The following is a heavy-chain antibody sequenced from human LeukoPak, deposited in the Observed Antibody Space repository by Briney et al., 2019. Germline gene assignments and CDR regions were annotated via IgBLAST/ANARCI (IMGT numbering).Heavy chain of an antibody. CDR3: ARGGSYALDAFDI. V-gene: IGHV3-7*05. Sequence: GGSLTLSCAASGFSLSRYWMSWVRQAPGKGLEWVANIKQDGSEKYYVHSVRSRFPISRDNARNSLHQQMDSMRGEDTAVFYCARGGSYALDAFDICGEGTMVTVSS. CDR1: GFSLSRYW. J-gene: IGHJ3*02. CDR2: IKQDGSEK. D-gene: IGHD3-16*01.